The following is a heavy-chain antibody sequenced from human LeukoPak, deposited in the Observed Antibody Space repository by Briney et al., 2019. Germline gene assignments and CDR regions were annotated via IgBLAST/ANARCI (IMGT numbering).Heavy chain of an antibody. D-gene: IGHD6-19*01. V-gene: IGHV1-8*01. Sequence: ASVKVSCKASGYTFTSYDINWVRQATGRGLEWMGWMNPNSGNTGYAQKFQGRVTMTRNTSISTAYRELSSLRSEDTAVYYCARSNVAVAGNDYWGQGTLVTVSS. J-gene: IGHJ4*02. CDR3: ARSNVAVAGNDY. CDR2: MNPNSGNT. CDR1: GYTFTSYD.